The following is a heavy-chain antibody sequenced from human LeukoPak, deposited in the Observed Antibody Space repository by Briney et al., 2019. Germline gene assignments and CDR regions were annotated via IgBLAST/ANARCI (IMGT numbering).Heavy chain of an antibody. CDR1: GGSISSYY. Sequence: IPSETLSLTCTVSGGSISSYYWSWLRQPPGKGLEWIGYIYYSGSTHYNPSLKSRVTISVDTSKNPFSLKLSSVTAADTAVYYCARVRASRYCSGGSCYSPYYFDYWGQGTLVTVSS. J-gene: IGHJ4*02. D-gene: IGHD2-15*01. V-gene: IGHV4-59*01. CDR2: IYYSGST. CDR3: ARVRASRYCSGGSCYSPYYFDY.